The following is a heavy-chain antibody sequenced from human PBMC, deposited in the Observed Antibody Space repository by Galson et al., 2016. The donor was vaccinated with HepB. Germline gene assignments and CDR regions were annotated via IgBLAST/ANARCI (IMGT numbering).Heavy chain of an antibody. CDR3: AGGMVVVLTRGYYYYYMDV. D-gene: IGHD2-2*01. V-gene: IGHV1-69*13. J-gene: IGHJ6*03. CDR1: GGTFSSYT. CDR2: IIPISGTT. Sequence: SVKVSCKASGGTFSSYTFSWVRQAPGQGLEWMGGIIPISGTTHYAQKFQGRVTITADESTTTVYMELSSLRSEDTAAYYCAGGMVVVLTRGYYYYYMDVWGKGTTVTVSS.